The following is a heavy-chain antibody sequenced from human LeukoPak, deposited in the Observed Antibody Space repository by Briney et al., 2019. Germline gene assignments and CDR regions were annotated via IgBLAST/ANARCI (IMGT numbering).Heavy chain of an antibody. CDR2: IYYSGST. V-gene: IGHV4-39*07. J-gene: IGHJ4*02. Sequence: PSETLSLTCSVSGDSISSRDYYWSWIRQPPGKGLEWIGSIYYSGSTYYNPSLKSRVTISVDTSKNQFSLKLSSVTAADTAVYYCAREWGYCSGTSCIIRGPIHYWGQGTLVIVSS. CDR1: GDSISSRDYY. D-gene: IGHD2-2*01. CDR3: AREWGYCSGTSCIIRGPIHY.